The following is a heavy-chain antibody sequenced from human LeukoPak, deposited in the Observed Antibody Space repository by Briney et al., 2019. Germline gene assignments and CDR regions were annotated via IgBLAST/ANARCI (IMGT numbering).Heavy chain of an antibody. CDR2: IYYSGST. V-gene: IGHV4-39*01. D-gene: IGHD5-24*01. J-gene: IGHJ4*02. CDR3: ARHGEMAVITHLDY. CDR1: GVSISRTTYY. Sequence: SETLSLTCTVSGVSISRTTYYWGWIRQPPGKGLEWIGTIYYSGSTYYNPSLESRVTISVDTSKNQFSLKLISVTAADTAVYYCARHGEMAVITHLDYWGQGILVTVSS.